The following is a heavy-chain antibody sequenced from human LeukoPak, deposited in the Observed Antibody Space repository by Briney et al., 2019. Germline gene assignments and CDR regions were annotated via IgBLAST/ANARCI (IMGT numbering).Heavy chain of an antibody. Sequence: ASVKVSCKASGYTFTSYDINWVRQATGQGLEWMGWMNPNSGNIGYAQKFQGRVTMTRNTSISTAYMELSSLRSKDTAVYYCARARGSSWYFDYWGQGTLVTVSS. D-gene: IGHD6-13*01. CDR1: GYTFTSYD. CDR2: MNPNSGNI. CDR3: ARARGSSWYFDY. J-gene: IGHJ4*02. V-gene: IGHV1-8*01.